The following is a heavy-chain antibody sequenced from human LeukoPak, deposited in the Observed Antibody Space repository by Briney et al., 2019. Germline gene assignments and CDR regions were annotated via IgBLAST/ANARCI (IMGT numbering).Heavy chain of an antibody. J-gene: IGHJ4*02. D-gene: IGHD6-19*01. CDR3: ASSKQWLALFDY. CDR1: GGSISSSSYY. CDR2: IYYSGST. Sequence: PSETLSLTCTVSGGSISSSSYYWGWIRQPPGKGLEWIGSIYYSGSTYYNPSLKSRVTISVDTSKNQFSLKLSSVTAADTAVYYCASSKQWLALFDYWGQGTLVTVSS. V-gene: IGHV4-39*01.